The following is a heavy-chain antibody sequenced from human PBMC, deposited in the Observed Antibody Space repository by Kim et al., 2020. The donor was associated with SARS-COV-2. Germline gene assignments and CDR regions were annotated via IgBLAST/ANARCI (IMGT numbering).Heavy chain of an antibody. CDR3: TNLKGGS. J-gene: IGHJ4*02. V-gene: IGHV3-74*01. Sequence: GGSLRLSCAASGFSFSDSWMYWVRQAPGKGLVWLSRIKTDGSYTSYADSVRGRFTIARDNAKNTLFLQMNSLTVEDTGVYFCTNLKGGSWGQGTLVTVTS. D-gene: IGHD3-16*01. CDR2: IKTDGSYT. CDR1: GFSFSDSW.